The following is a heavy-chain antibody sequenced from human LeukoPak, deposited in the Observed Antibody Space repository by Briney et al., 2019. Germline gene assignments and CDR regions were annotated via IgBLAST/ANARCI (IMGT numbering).Heavy chain of an antibody. CDR2: INPNSGGT. CDR3: ASGYYDSSGYYYQFDY. J-gene: IGHJ4*02. D-gene: IGHD3-22*01. Sequence: ASVKVSCKASGHTFTSYGISWVRQAPGQGLEWMGWINPNSGGTNYAQKFQGRVTMTRDTSISTAYMELSRLRSDDTAVYYCASGYYDSSGYYYQFDYWGQGTLVTVSS. CDR1: GHTFTSYG. V-gene: IGHV1-2*02.